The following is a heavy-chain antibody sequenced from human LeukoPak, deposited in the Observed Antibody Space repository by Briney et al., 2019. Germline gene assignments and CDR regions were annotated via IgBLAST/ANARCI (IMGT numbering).Heavy chain of an antibody. D-gene: IGHD3-16*01. CDR2: INPNSGGT. Sequence: ASVKVSCKASGYTFTGYYMHWVRQAPGQGLEWMGWINPNSGGTNYAQKFQGRVTMTRDTSISTAYMELSRLRSDDTAVYCCARGLRAYWYYGMDVWGQGTTVTVSS. J-gene: IGHJ6*02. CDR3: ARGLRAYWYYGMDV. CDR1: GYTFTGYY. V-gene: IGHV1-2*02.